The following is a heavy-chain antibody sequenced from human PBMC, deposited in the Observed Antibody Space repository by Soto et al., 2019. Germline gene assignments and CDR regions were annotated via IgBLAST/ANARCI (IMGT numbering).Heavy chain of an antibody. CDR2: ISGSGGST. J-gene: IGHJ6*02. CDR3: AKDGLQKSVKKVNRVDYYYGMDV. Sequence: GGSLRLSCAASGFTFSSYAMSWVRQAPGKGLEWVSAISGSGGSTYYADSVKGRFTISRDNSKNTLYLQMNSLRAEDTAVYYCAKDGLQKSVKKVNRVDYYYGMDVWGQGTTVTVSS. D-gene: IGHD4-4*01. CDR1: GFTFSSYA. V-gene: IGHV3-23*01.